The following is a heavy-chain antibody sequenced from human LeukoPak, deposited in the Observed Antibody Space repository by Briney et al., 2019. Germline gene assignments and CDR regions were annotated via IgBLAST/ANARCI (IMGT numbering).Heavy chain of an antibody. J-gene: IGHJ5*02. CDR1: GGSISDYH. V-gene: IGHV4-59*01. CDR3: ARGAGGCRFDP. Sequence: PSETLSLTCTVSGGSISDYHWTWIRQPPGKALEYIGYIYNRGTTYYNPSLKSRVTISADTSKKQFSLKLTSLTAADTAVYYCARGAGGCRFDPWGQGTLVTVSS. CDR2: IYNRGTT. D-gene: IGHD3-10*01.